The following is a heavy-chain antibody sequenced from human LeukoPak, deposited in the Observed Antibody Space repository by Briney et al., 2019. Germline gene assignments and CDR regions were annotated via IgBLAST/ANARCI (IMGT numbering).Heavy chain of an antibody. D-gene: IGHD6-19*01. CDR1: GYTFTGYY. CDR3: ARPRYSSGWYLFDY. CDR2: INPNSGGT. Sequence: GASVKVSCKASGYTFTGYYMHWVRQAPGQGLEWMGWINPNSGGTNYAQKFQGRVTMTRDTSISTAYMELSRLRSDDTAVYYCARPRYSSGWYLFDYWGQGTLVTVSS. J-gene: IGHJ4*02. V-gene: IGHV1-2*02.